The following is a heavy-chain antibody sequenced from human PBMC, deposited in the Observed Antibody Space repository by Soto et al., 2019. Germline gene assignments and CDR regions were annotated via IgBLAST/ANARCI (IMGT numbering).Heavy chain of an antibody. D-gene: IGHD3-10*01. Sequence: QVQLVESGGGVVQPGRSLRLSCAASGFTFSSYGMHWVRQAPGKGLEWVAVIWYDGSNKYYADSVKGRFTISRDNSKNTLYLQMNSLRAEDTAVYYCASLRLLGYAFDIWGQVTMVTVSS. CDR3: ASLRLLGYAFDI. V-gene: IGHV3-33*01. CDR2: IWYDGSNK. CDR1: GFTFSSYG. J-gene: IGHJ3*02.